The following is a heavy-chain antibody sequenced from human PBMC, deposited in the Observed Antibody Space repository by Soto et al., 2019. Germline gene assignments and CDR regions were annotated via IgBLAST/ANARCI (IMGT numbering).Heavy chain of an antibody. CDR1: GFTFSNYA. V-gene: IGHV3-23*01. CDR3: AKRAFYGSGVPNYYGMDV. D-gene: IGHD3-10*01. CDR2: ISGTGGGT. Sequence: EVHLLESGGGLVQPGGSLRLSCAASGFTFSNYAMTWVRQAPGKGLEWVSVISGTGGGTYNADSAKGRFTTSRDNSKNTLYLQMNSLRAEDTAVYYCAKRAFYGSGVPNYYGMDVWGQGTAVTVSS. J-gene: IGHJ6*02.